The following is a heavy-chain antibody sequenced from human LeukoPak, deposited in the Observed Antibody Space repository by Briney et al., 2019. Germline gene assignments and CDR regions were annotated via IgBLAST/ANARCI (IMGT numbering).Heavy chain of an antibody. CDR3: ARGPRRGGFSY. CDR2: INHSGSS. J-gene: IGHJ4*02. CDR1: GGSFSAFY. V-gene: IGHV4-34*01. D-gene: IGHD2-15*01. Sequence: SETLSLTCAVYGGSFSAFYWSWIRQPPGKGLEWIGEINHSGSSNYNASLKSRVTISVDTSKNQFSLKLTSVTAADTAVYYCARGPRRGGFSYWGQGTLVTVSS.